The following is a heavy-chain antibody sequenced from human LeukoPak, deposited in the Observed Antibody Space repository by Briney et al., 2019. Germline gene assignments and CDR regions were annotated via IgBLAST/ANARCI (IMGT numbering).Heavy chain of an antibody. CDR2: ILYDAKYK. D-gene: IGHD2-15*01. CDR1: GFTFSNYA. J-gene: IGHJ4*02. CDR3: ARGRVVPATRLDY. Sequence: PGGSLRLSCVGSGFTFSNYAMHWVRQAPGKGLEWVAVILYDAKYKYYSDSVKGRFTISRDNSRNTLYLEMSGLRSDDTAVYYCARGRVVPATRLDYWGRGTLVTVSS. V-gene: IGHV3-30*04.